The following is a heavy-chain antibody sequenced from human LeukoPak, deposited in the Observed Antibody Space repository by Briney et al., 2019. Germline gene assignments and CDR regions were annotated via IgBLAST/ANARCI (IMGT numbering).Heavy chain of an antibody. CDR2: IYYSGST. J-gene: IGHJ4*02. Sequence: SETLSLTCTVSGDSISSYYWSWIRQPPGKGLEWIGYIYYSGSTYYNPSLKSRVTISVDTSKNQFPLKLSSVTAADTAVYYCARANVLLWFGELSAGNYFDYWGQGTLVTVSS. CDR1: GDSISSYY. D-gene: IGHD3-10*01. CDR3: ARANVLLWFGELSAGNYFDY. V-gene: IGHV4-59*06.